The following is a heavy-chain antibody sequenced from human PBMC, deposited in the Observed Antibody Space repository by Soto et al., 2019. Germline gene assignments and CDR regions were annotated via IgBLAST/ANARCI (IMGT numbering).Heavy chain of an antibody. CDR2: VYYSGNT. D-gene: IGHD6-13*01. J-gene: IGHJ6*03. Sequence: PSETLSLTCTVSGGSISPYYWSWIRQPPGKGLEWIGYVYYSGNTNYNPSLESRVTISVDTSRNWFSLNLTSATAADTAVYYCARKGAAASYAHYYMDVWGRGTAVTVSS. CDR1: GGSISPYY. CDR3: ARKGAAASYAHYYMDV. V-gene: IGHV4-59*01.